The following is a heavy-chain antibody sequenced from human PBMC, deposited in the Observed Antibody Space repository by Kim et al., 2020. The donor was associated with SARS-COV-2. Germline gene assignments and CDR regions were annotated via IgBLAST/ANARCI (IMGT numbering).Heavy chain of an antibody. CDR1: GGTFSSYA. Sequence: SVKVSCKASGGTFSSYAISWVRQAPGQGLEWMGGIIPIFGTANYAQKFQGRVTITADESTSTAYMELSSLRSEDTAVYYCARSYYDSSGYYRGGEPFDIWGQGTMVTVSS. V-gene: IGHV1-69*13. CDR3: ARSYYDSSGYYRGGEPFDI. J-gene: IGHJ3*02. D-gene: IGHD3-22*01. CDR2: IIPIFGTA.